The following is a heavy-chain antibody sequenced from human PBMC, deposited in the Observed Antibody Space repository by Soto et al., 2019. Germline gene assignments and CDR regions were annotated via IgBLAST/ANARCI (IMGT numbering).Heavy chain of an antibody. D-gene: IGHD1-26*01. CDR1: GFTFSSYG. J-gene: IGHJ4*02. Sequence: GGSLRLSCAASGFTFSSYGMHWVRQAPGKGLEWVAVISYDGSNKYYADAVKGRFTIARDNAKNTLDLQMDSGRAEDTAVYYCAKEKESSPNYFIYRDQGTLVSVPQ. CDR3: AKEKESSPNYFIY. V-gene: IGHV3-30*18. CDR2: ISYDGSNK.